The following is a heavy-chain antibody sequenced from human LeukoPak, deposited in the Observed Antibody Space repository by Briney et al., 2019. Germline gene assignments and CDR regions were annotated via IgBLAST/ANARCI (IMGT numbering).Heavy chain of an antibody. Sequence: GGSLRLSCAASGFTFSSYSMNWVRQAPGKGLEWVSSISSSSSYIHYADSVKGRFTISRDNAKNSLYLQMNSLRAEDTAVYYCARDSYDSSGYYSHFDYWGQGTLVTVSS. V-gene: IGHV3-21*01. D-gene: IGHD3-22*01. CDR2: ISSSSSYI. CDR1: GFTFSSYS. J-gene: IGHJ4*02. CDR3: ARDSYDSSGYYSHFDY.